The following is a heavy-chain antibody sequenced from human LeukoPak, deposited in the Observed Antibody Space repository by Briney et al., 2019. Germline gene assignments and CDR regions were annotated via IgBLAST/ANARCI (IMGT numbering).Heavy chain of an antibody. CDR2: IKQDGSEK. CDR1: GFRFTNYW. J-gene: IGHJ4*02. V-gene: IGHV3-7*01. CDR3: ARIGYSSSSFDY. Sequence: GGSLRLSCAASGFRFTNYWMSWVRQAPGKGREWVANIKQDGSEKDYVDSMKGRFTISRDNAKNSVYLQVNSLRAEDTGVYYCARIGYSSSSFDYWGQGTLVTVSS. D-gene: IGHD6-13*01.